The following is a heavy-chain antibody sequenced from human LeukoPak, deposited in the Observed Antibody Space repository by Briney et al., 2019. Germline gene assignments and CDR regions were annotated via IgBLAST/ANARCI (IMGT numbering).Heavy chain of an antibody. J-gene: IGHJ4*02. CDR1: GFTFSSYW. V-gene: IGHV3-74*01. D-gene: IGHD2-21*01. Sequence: GGSLRLSCAASGFTFSSYWMNWVRQAPGKGLVWVSRIASDGSSTTYADSVKGRFSISRDNAKNTLYLQMNSLRVEDTAVYYCARGYSVRGDYWGQGTLVTVSS. CDR2: IASDGSST. CDR3: ARGYSVRGDY.